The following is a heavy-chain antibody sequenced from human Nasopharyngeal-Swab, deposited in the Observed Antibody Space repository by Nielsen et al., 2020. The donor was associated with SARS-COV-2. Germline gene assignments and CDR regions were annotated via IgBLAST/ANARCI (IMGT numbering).Heavy chain of an antibody. J-gene: IGHJ4*02. CDR3: AKDAYDSSGYYYNQIEY. CDR2: ISGGGGGT. D-gene: IGHD3-22*01. Sequence: WIRQPPGKGPEWVSAISGGGGGTYYADSVKGRFTISRDNSKDTLYLQMHSLRAEDTAIYYCAKDAYDSSGYYYNQIEYWGQGSLVTVSS. V-gene: IGHV3-23*01.